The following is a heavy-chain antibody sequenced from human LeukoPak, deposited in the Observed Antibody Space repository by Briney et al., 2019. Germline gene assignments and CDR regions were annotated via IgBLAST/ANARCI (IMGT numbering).Heavy chain of an antibody. CDR1: GFAFSSYW. J-gene: IGHJ4*02. D-gene: IGHD3-22*01. Sequence: GGSLRLSCAASGFAFSSYWMHWVRQAPGKGLVWVSNIKSDGSSTNYTDSVKGRFTISRDNAKNTLYLQMNSLRAEDTGVYYCALVMVIKDDNCWGRGTLVTVSS. CDR2: IKSDGSST. CDR3: ALVMVIKDDNC. V-gene: IGHV3-74*01.